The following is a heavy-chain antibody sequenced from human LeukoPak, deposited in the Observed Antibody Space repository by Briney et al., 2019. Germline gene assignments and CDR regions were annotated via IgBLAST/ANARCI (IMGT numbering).Heavy chain of an antibody. J-gene: IGHJ4*02. CDR3: ARNELRSYGLVHY. Sequence: PSETLSLTCTVSGDSMGNDYWSWIRQSAGKGLEWIGRISTSGSTDYNPSLRSRVTISMDTSRNHFSLTVTSMTAADTAVYYCARNELRSYGLVHYWGQGTLVTVSS. V-gene: IGHV4-4*07. D-gene: IGHD1-26*01. CDR1: GDSMGNDY. CDR2: ISTSGST.